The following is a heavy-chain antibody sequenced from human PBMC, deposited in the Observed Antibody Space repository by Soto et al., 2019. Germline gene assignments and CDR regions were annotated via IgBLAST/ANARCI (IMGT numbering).Heavy chain of an antibody. CDR2: INSERSST. D-gene: IGHD2-8*02. V-gene: IGHV3-74*01. CDR3: ARSVVYVIYYMDV. J-gene: IGHJ6*03. Sequence: GGSLRLSCAASGFTFSSYWMHWVRQAPGKRLVWVSRINSERSSTSYADSVKGRFTISRDNAKNTLYLQMNSLRAENTAVYYCARSVVYVIYYMDVWGKGTTVTVSS. CDR1: GFTFSSYW.